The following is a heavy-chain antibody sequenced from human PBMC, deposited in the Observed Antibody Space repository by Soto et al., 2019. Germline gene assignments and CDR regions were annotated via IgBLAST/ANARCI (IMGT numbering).Heavy chain of an antibody. D-gene: IGHD2-2*01. CDR2: INAGNGNT. J-gene: IGHJ6*02. V-gene: IGHV1-3*01. CDR3: ARDPDIVVVPAAFHYGMDV. Sequence: QVQLVQSGAEVKKPGASVKVSCKASGYTFTSYAMHWVRQAPGQRLEWMGWINAGNGNTKYSQKFQGRVTITRDTSASTAYMELSSLRSEDTAVYYCARDPDIVVVPAAFHYGMDVWGQGTTVTVSS. CDR1: GYTFTSYA.